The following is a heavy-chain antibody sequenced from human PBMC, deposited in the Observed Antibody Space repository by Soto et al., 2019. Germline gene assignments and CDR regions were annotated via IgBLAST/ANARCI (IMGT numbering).Heavy chain of an antibody. J-gene: IGHJ4*02. CDR3: ARASGYVSGWYHDY. Sequence: SVKVSCKASGGTFSSDAVSWVRQAPGQGLEWMGGLIPILGTTHYAQKFQGRVTIIADESTNTAYMELSSLRSDDTAVYYCARASGYVSGWYHDYWGQGTRVTVSS. CDR2: LIPILGTT. V-gene: IGHV1-69*13. CDR1: GGTFSSDA. D-gene: IGHD6-19*01.